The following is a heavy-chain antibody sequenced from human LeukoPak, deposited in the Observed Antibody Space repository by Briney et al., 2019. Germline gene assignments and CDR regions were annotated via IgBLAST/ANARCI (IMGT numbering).Heavy chain of an antibody. V-gene: IGHV4-34*01. D-gene: IGHD4-17*01. CDR1: GGSFSGYY. CDR2: INHSGST. CDR3: ARGGYGDLIFDY. J-gene: IGHJ4*02. Sequence: SETLSLTCAVYGGSFSGYYWSWIRQPPGKGLEWIGEINHSGSTNYNPYLKSRVTISVDTSKNQFSLKLSSVAGADKAVYYCARGGYGDLIFDYWGQGTLVTVSS.